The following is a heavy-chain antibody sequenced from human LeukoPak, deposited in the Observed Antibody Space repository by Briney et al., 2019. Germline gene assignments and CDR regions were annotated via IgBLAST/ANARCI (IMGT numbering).Heavy chain of an antibody. D-gene: IGHD4-17*01. J-gene: IGHJ4*02. V-gene: IGHV3-64*01. CDR2: ISPDGAST. CDR3: ARESIGDYDY. CDR1: GFTLSNHP. Sequence: GGSLRLSCAASGFTLSNHPMHWVRQAPGKGLESVSVISPDGASTHYANSVKGRFTISRDNSKNTLHLQMGSLRVEDMAVYYCARESIGDYDYWGQGTLVTVSS.